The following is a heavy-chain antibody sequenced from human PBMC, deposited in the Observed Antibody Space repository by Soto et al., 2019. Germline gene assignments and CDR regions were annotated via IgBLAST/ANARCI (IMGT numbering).Heavy chain of an antibody. V-gene: IGHV5-51*01. CDR2: IYPGDSDT. Sequence: PGESLKISCKGSGYSFTSCWIGWVRQMPGKGPEWMGIIYPGDSDTRYSPSFQGQVTISADKSISTAYLQWSSLKASDTAMYYCARSGRYGDDVPYYYGMDVWGQGTTVTVSS. CDR1: GYSFTSCW. D-gene: IGHD4-17*01. J-gene: IGHJ6*02. CDR3: ARSGRYGDDVPYYYGMDV.